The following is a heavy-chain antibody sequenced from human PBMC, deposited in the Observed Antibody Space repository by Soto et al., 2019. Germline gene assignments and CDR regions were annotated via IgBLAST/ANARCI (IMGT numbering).Heavy chain of an antibody. CDR3: AKYGLREGPAAICYFDY. CDR2: ISGSGGST. V-gene: IGHV3-23*01. Sequence: GGSLRLSCAASGFTFSSYAMSWVRQAPGKGLEWVSAISGSGGSTYYADSVKGRFTISRDNSKNTLYLQMNSLRAEDTAVYYCAKYGLREGPAAICYFDYWGQGTLVTVSS. J-gene: IGHJ4*02. CDR1: GFTFSSYA. D-gene: IGHD2-2*01.